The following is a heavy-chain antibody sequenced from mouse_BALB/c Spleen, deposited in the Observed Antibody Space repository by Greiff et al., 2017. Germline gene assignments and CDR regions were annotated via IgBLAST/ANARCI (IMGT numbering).Heavy chain of an antibody. J-gene: IGHJ3*01. D-gene: IGHD2-1*01. CDR3: ARGGVYYGNYAWFAY. V-gene: IGHV2-2*02. Sequence: VKLVESGPGLVQPSQSLSITCTVSGFSLTSYGVHWVRQSPGKGLEWLGVIWSGGSTDYNAAFISRLSISKDNSKSQVFFKMNSLQANDTAIYYCARGGVYYGNYAWFAYWGQETLVTVSA. CDR2: IWSGGST. CDR1: GFSLTSYG.